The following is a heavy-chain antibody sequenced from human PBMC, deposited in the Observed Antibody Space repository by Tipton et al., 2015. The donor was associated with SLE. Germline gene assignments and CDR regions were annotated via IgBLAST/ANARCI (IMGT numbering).Heavy chain of an antibody. D-gene: IGHD1-26*01. CDR1: GGSISGNSNY. J-gene: IGHJ4*02. CDR2: IYTSGIT. Sequence: TLSLTCSVSGGSISGNSNYWSWIRQPAGKGLEWIGRIYTSGITNYNPSLKSRVTISVDTSKYQFSLRPTSVTAADTAVYYCADSLGGWGQGTLVTVSS. V-gene: IGHV4-61*02. CDR3: ADSLGG.